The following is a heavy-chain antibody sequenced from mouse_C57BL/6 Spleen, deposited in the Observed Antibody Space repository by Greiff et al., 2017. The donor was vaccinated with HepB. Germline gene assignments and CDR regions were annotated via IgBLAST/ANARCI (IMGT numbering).Heavy chain of an antibody. D-gene: IGHD3-2*02. CDR1: GFTFSDYG. J-gene: IGHJ4*01. Sequence: EVKVVESGGGLVKPGGSLKLSCAASGFTFSDYGMPWVRQAPEKGLEWVAYISSGSSTIYYADTVKGRFTISRDNAKNTLFLHMTSLRSEDTAMYYCARGRDSSGLFYYYAMDYWGQGTSVTVSS. V-gene: IGHV5-17*01. CDR3: ARGRDSSGLFYYYAMDY. CDR2: ISSGSSTI.